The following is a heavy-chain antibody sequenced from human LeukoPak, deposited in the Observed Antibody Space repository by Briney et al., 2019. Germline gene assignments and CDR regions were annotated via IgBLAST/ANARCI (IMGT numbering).Heavy chain of an antibody. Sequence: PSETLSLTCTVSGYSISSGYYWGWIPQPPGKGLEWIGNIYHSGSTYYNPSLKSRVTISVDTSKNQFSLKLSSVTAADTAVYYCTRPYYYDSSGSPDYWGQGTLVTVSS. CDR1: GYSISSGYY. V-gene: IGHV4-38-2*02. J-gene: IGHJ4*02. CDR2: IYHSGST. D-gene: IGHD3-22*01. CDR3: TRPYYYDSSGSPDY.